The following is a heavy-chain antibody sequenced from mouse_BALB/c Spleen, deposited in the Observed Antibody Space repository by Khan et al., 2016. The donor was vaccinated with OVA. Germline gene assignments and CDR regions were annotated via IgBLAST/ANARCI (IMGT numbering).Heavy chain of an antibody. CDR3: ASGRVLLRYPDYFDY. CDR2: ISYSGST. V-gene: IGHV3-2*02. D-gene: IGHD1-1*01. CDR1: GYSITSDYA. Sequence: EVQLQESGPGLLKPSQSLSLTCTVTGYSITSDYAWNWIRQFPGNNLEWMASISYSGSTTYSPSLSRRISITLDPSTNPFFLQFNSVTTEDTATDYCASGRVLLRYPDYFDYWGQGTTLTVSS. J-gene: IGHJ2*01.